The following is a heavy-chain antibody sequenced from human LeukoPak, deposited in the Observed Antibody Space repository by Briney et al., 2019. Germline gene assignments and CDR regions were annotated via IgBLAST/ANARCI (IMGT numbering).Heavy chain of an antibody. Sequence: GGSLRLSCAASGFTVSSNYMSWVRQAPGRGLEWVSVTYSGGSTYYADSVKGRFTISRDNSKNTLYLQMNSLRSEDTAVYYCAAAGWVGSSWYPSYYFDYWGQGTLVTVSS. CDR2: TYSGGST. CDR1: GFTVSSNY. D-gene: IGHD6-13*01. V-gene: IGHV3-66*01. J-gene: IGHJ4*02. CDR3: AAAGWVGSSWYPSYYFDY.